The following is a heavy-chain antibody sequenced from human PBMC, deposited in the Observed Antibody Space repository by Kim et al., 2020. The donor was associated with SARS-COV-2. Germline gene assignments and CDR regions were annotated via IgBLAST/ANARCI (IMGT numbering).Heavy chain of an antibody. Sequence: GGSLRLSCSASGFTFSSYAMHWVRQAPGKGLEYVSAISSNGGSTYYADSVKGRFTISRDNSKNTLYLQMSSLRAEDTAVYYCVKDYPEPGVGATAFDYWGQGTLVTVSS. D-gene: IGHD1-26*01. CDR2: ISSNGGST. V-gene: IGHV3-64D*09. J-gene: IGHJ4*02. CDR3: VKDYPEPGVGATAFDY. CDR1: GFTFSSYA.